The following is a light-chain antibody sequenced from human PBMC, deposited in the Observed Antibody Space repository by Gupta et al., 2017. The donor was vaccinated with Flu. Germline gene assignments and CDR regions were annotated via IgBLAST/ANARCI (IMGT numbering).Light chain of an antibody. V-gene: IGKV1-33*01. J-gene: IGKJ2*01. CDR3: RQYDLPPPHT. CDR2: GAS. Sequence: DIQVTQSPSSLSASVGDRVTITCQTSQDIRRYLNWYQQKPGRATKLLIKGASHLPVGVPSRFSGTGSGTHFTFTISGLQFEDFATYYCRQYDLPPPHTFGQGTKVEF. CDR1: QDIRRY.